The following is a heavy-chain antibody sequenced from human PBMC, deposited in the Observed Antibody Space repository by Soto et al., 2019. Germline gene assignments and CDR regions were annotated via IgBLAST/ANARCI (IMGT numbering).Heavy chain of an antibody. CDR2: INPSGGST. V-gene: IGHV1-46*01. D-gene: IGHD6-13*01. CDR3: ARDLAGRIAAADKGFDD. J-gene: IGHJ4*02. CDR1: GYTFTSYY. Sequence: ASVKVPCKASGYTFTSYYMHWVRQAPGQGLEWMGIINPSGGSTSYAQKFQGRVTMTRDTSTSTVYMELSSLRSEDTAVYYCARDLAGRIAAADKGFDDWGQGTLVTVSS.